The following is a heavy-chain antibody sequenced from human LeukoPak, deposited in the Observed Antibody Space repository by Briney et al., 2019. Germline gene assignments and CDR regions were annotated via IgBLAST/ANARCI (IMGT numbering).Heavy chain of an antibody. V-gene: IGHV4-4*07. D-gene: IGHD5-12*01. J-gene: IGHJ4*02. CDR2: IYTSGST. CDR1: GGSISSYY. Sequence: SETLSLTCTVSGGSISSYYWSWIRQPAGKGLEWIGRIYTSGSTNYNPSLKSRVTMSVDTSKNQFSLKLSSVTAADTAVYFCARHGFSGYDYLGFDYWGQGTLVTVSS. CDR3: ARHGFSGYDYLGFDY.